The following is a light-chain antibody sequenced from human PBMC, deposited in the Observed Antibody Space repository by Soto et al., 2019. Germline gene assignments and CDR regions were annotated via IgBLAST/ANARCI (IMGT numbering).Light chain of an antibody. CDR1: NIGVNS. CDR2: DDS. J-gene: IGLJ3*02. Sequence: SYELTQPPSVSVAPGQTAKITCGGENIGVNSVNWYLQKPGQAPVLVVYDDSDRPSGIPERFSGSNSNDGATLTISRVEAGDEADYYFQVWDTYVDHGVFGGGTKRPVL. V-gene: IGLV3-21*02. CDR3: QVWDTYVDHGV.